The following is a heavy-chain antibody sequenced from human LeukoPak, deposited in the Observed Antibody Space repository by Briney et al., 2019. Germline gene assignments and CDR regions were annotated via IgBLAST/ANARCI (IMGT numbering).Heavy chain of an antibody. V-gene: IGHV3-23*01. CDR2: ISGSGGIT. CDR3: AKGPYYYDSSGYSRRWFDP. Sequence: HPGGSLRLSCAASGFTFSSYAMSWVRQAPGKGLEWVSAISGSGGITYYAVSVKGRFTISRDNSKNTLYLQMNSLRAEDTAVYYCAKGPYYYDSSGYSRRWFDPWGQGTLVTVSS. D-gene: IGHD3-22*01. CDR1: GFTFSSYA. J-gene: IGHJ5*02.